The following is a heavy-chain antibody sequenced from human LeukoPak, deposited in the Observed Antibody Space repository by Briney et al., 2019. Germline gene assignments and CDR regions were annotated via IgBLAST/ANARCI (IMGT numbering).Heavy chain of an antibody. J-gene: IGHJ4*02. V-gene: IGHV3-30*04. Sequence: GGSLRLSCAASGFIFSSYAMHWVRQAPGKGLEWVAVISYDGSTKYYADSVKGRFTISRDNSKNTLYLQMNSLRAEDTAVYYCARVKEGYPALGYWGQGTLVTISS. CDR2: ISYDGSTK. CDR1: GFIFSSYA. CDR3: ARVKEGYPALGY. D-gene: IGHD3-16*02.